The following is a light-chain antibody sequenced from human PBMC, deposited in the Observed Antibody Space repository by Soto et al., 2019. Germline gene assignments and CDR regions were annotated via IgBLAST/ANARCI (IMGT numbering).Light chain of an antibody. CDR2: SAS. CDR1: QDISGW. Sequence: DIQMTQSPSSVSASVGDRVTITCRASQDISGWLAWYQQKPGEAPKLLIYSASLLRSGVPSRIFGSLSGTEFTLTITCLQPEDFSTYYCQQAKALPFTFGPGTTIDVK. J-gene: IGKJ3*01. V-gene: IGKV1D-12*01. CDR3: QQAKALPFT.